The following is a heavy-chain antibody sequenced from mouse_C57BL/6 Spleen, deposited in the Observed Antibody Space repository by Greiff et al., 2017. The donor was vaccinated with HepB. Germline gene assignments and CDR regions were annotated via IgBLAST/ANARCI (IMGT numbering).Heavy chain of an antibody. J-gene: IGHJ4*01. V-gene: IGHV5-17*01. Sequence: EVKLVESGGGLVKPGGSLKLSCAASGFTFSDYGMHWVRQAPEKGLEWVAYISSGSSTIYYADTVKGRFTISRDNAKNTLFLQMTSLRSEDTAMYYCARIGLPGPMDYWGQGTSVTVSS. CDR1: GFTFSDYG. D-gene: IGHD2-4*01. CDR2: ISSGSSTI. CDR3: ARIGLPGPMDY.